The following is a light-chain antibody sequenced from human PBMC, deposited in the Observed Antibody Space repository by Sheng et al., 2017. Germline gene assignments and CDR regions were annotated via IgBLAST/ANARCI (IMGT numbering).Light chain of an antibody. V-gene: IGKV2-28*01. J-gene: IGKJ1*01. CDR1: QSLLHRSGYNY. CDR3: MQALQTPRT. Sequence: DIVMTQSPLSLPVTPGEPASISCKSSQSLLHRSGYNYLDWYLQKPGQSPHLLVFLGSNRASGVPDRFSGSGSASNFTLKISRVEAEDVGIYYCMQALQTPRTFGQGTKMEIK. CDR2: LGS.